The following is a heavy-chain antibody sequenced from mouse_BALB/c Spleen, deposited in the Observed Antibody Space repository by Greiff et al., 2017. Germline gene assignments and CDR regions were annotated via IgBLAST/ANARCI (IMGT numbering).Heavy chain of an antibody. Sequence: EVKLVESGGGLVKPGGSLKLSCAASGFTFSSYAMSWVRQTPEKRLEWVATISSGGSYTYYPDSVKGRFTISRDNARNILYLQMSSLRSEDTAMYYCAREEWLLREFAYWGQGTLVTVSA. D-gene: IGHD2-3*01. CDR2: ISSGGSYT. CDR3: AREEWLLREFAY. CDR1: GFTFSSYA. V-gene: IGHV5-9*02. J-gene: IGHJ3*01.